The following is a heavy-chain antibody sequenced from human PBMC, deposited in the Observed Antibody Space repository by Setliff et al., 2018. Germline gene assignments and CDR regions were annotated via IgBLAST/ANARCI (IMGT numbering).Heavy chain of an antibody. CDR1: GYTFTSYD. V-gene: IGHV1-8*02. J-gene: IGHJ3*02. CDR3: ARTMITFGGVTVHAFDI. D-gene: IGHD3-16*02. Sequence: ASVKVSCKASGYTFTSYDINWVRQATGQGLEWMGWMNPNSGNTGYAQKFQGRVTMTRNTSISTAYMELSSLRSEDTAVYYCARTMITFGGVTVHAFDIWGQGTMVTVSS. CDR2: MNPNSGNT.